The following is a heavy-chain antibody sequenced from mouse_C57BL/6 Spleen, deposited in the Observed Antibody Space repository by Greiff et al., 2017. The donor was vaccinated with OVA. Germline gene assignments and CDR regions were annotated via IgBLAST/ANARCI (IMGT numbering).Heavy chain of an antibody. CDR2: IYPRSGNT. J-gene: IGHJ4*01. D-gene: IGHD1-1*01. CDR3: HYYGSIYAMDY. Sequence: VQLQESGAELARPGASVKLSCKASGYTFTSYGISWVKQRTGQGLEWIGEIYPRSGNTYYNEKFKGQATLTACKSSSTAYMELRRLTCEDSAVSFCHYYGSIYAMDYWGQGTSVTVSS. CDR1: GYTFTSYG. V-gene: IGHV1-81*01.